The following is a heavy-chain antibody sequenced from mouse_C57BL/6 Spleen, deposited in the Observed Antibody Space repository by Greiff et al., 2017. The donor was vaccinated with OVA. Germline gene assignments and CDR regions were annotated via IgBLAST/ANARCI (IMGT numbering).Heavy chain of an antibody. V-gene: IGHV1-61*01. CDR3: ARSDQYYFDY. CDR1: GYTFTSYW. Sequence: QVQLQQSGAELVRPGSSVKLSCKASGYTFTSYWMDWVKQRPGQGLEWIGNINPTNGGTNYNQKFKDKATLTVDKSSSTAYMQLSSLTSEDSAVYCGARSDQYYFDYWGQGTTLTVSS. D-gene: IGHD2-13*01. CDR2: INPTNGGT. J-gene: IGHJ2*01.